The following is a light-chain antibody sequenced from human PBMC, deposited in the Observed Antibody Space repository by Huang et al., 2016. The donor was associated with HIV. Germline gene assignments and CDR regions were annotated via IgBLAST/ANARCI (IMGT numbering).Light chain of an antibody. CDR3: LQHHAYPRT. CDR1: QGIANY. Sequence: EIQLTQSPSAMSASVGDRVSITCRASQGIANYLVWFQQRPGGAPKRLIYAASSLQSGVPSSFSGSGSGTKFTLTISGLQPEDFATYYCLQHHAYPRTFGQGTKVEV. J-gene: IGKJ1*01. V-gene: IGKV1-17*03. CDR2: AAS.